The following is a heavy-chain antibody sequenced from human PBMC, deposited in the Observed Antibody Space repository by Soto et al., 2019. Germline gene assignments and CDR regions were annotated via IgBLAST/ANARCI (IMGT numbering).Heavy chain of an antibody. D-gene: IGHD1-1*01. Sequence: EVQLVESGGDLVQPGGSLSLSCVASGFTFSNYWMHWVRQAPGKGLEWVSRISSDESSRAYADSVKGRFISSRDNDKNSLSLEMNSLRAEDTAVYYCASGIDFYVDLWGRGTLVTVSS. J-gene: IGHJ2*01. CDR3: ASGIDFYVDL. CDR1: GFTFSNYW. V-gene: IGHV3-74*01. CDR2: ISSDESSR.